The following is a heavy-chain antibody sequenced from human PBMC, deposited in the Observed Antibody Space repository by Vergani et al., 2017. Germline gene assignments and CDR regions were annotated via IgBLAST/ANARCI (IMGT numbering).Heavy chain of an antibody. CDR1: GFTFDDYG. CDR3: ARGVRDYCGSGSYYNFDY. Sequence: EVQLVESGGGVVRPGGSLRFSCAASGFTFDDYGMSWVRQAPGKGLEWVSGINWNGGSTGYADSVKGRFTIARDNAKSSLYLQMTSLRAEDTALYYCARGVRDYCGSGSYYNFDYWGQGTLVTVSS. J-gene: IGHJ4*02. D-gene: IGHD3-10*01. CDR2: INWNGGST. V-gene: IGHV3-20*04.